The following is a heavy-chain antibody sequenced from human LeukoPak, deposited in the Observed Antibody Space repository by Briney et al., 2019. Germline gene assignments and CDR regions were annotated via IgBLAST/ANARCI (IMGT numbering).Heavy chain of an antibody. J-gene: IGHJ4*02. CDR1: GYTFTSYG. D-gene: IGHD6-19*01. CDR2: ISAYNGNT. V-gene: IGHV1-18*01. Sequence: ASVKVSCKASGYTFTSYGISWVRQAPGQGLEWMGWISAYNGNTNYAQKLQGRVTMTTDTSTSTACMELRSLRSDDTAVYYCARDRAYSSGYPPDYWGQGTLVTVSS. CDR3: ARDRAYSSGYPPDY.